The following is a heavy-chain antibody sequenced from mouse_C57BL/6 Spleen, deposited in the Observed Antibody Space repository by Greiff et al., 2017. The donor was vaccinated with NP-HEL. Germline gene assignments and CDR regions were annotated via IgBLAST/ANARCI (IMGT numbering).Heavy chain of an antibody. Sequence: EVMLVESGGDLVKPGGSLKLSCAASGFTFSSYGMSWVRQTPDKRLEWVATISSGGSYTYYPDSVKGRFTISRDNDKNTLYLQMSSLKSEDTAMCYCSSLITAVPFAYWGQGTLVTVSA. CDR1: GFTFSSYG. CDR3: SSLITAVPFAY. CDR2: ISSGGSYT. V-gene: IGHV5-6*01. J-gene: IGHJ3*01. D-gene: IGHD1-1*01.